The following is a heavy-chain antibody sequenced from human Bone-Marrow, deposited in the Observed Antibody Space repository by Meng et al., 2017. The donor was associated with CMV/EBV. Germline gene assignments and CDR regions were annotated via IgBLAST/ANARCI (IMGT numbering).Heavy chain of an antibody. D-gene: IGHD2-2*01. Sequence: SETLSLTCTVSGGSISSSSYYWGWIRQPPGKGLEWIGSIYYSGSTYYNPSLKSRVTISVDTSKNQFSLKLSSVTAADTAVYYCARWEALGYCSSTSCQPIWGQGTMVTVSS. CDR1: GGSISSSSYY. V-gene: IGHV4-39*07. CDR2: IYYSGST. J-gene: IGHJ3*02. CDR3: ARWEALGYCSSTSCQPI.